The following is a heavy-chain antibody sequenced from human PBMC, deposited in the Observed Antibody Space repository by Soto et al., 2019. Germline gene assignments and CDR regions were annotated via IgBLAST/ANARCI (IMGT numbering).Heavy chain of an antibody. J-gene: IGHJ6*01. D-gene: IGHD3-16*02. CDR3: ASYVWWIYRPLGFKDV. CDR2: IYYSGST. V-gene: IGHV4-31*03. Sequence: QVQLQESGPGLVKPSQTLSLTCTVSGGSISSGGYYWSWIRQHPGKGLEWVGYIYYSGSTYYNPSLKSRVTISVDTSKNPFYLKLSSVTAANTAVYYCASYVWWIYRPLGFKDVWGQGTTVTVSS. CDR1: GGSISSGGYY.